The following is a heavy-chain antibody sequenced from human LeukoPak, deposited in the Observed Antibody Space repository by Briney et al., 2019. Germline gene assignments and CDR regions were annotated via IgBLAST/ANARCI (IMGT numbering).Heavy chain of an antibody. CDR3: ASSPRGGFDY. D-gene: IGHD3-16*01. Sequence: ASVTVSCKASGYTFTGYYMHWVRQAPGQGIEWMGWINPNSGDTNYAQKFQGRVTMTRDTSISTAYMELSRLRSDDTVVYYCASSPRGGFDYWGQGTLVTVSS. V-gene: IGHV1-2*02. CDR2: INPNSGDT. CDR1: GYTFTGYY. J-gene: IGHJ4*02.